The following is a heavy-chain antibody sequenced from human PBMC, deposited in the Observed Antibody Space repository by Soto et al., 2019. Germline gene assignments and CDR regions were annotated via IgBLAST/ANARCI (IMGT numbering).Heavy chain of an antibody. CDR3: ARLHLVRFRAFDI. Sequence: SDTLSLTCTVSGGSISSYYWSWIRQPPGKGLEWIGYIYYSGSTNYNPSLKSRVTISVDTSKNQFSLKLSSVTAADTAVYYCARLHLVRFRAFDIWGQGTMVTVSS. CDR1: GGSISSYY. J-gene: IGHJ3*02. D-gene: IGHD2-8*02. CDR2: IYYSGST. V-gene: IGHV4-59*07.